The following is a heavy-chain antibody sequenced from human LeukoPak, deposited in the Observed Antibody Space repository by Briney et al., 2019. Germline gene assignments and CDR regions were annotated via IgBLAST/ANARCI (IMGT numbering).Heavy chain of an antibody. D-gene: IGHD3-10*01. CDR3: ARGFALLLWFGETHAFDI. CDR2: INHSGST. V-gene: IGHV4-39*07. J-gene: IGHJ3*02. Sequence: PSETLSLTCTVSGGSVSSGSYYWSWIRQPPGKGLEWIGEINHSGSTNYNPSLKSRVTISVDTSKNQFSLKLSSVTAADTAVYYCARGFALLLWFGETHAFDIWGQGTMVTVSS. CDR1: GGSVSSGSYY.